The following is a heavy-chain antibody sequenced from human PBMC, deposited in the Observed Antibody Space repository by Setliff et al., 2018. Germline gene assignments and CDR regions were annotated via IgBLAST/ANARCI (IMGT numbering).Heavy chain of an antibody. D-gene: IGHD3-16*02. J-gene: IGHJ6*02. V-gene: IGHV1-8*02. Sequence: ASVKVSCKASGYTFTSYDINWVRQATGQGLEWMGWMNPNSGNTGYAQKFQGRVTMTRNTSISTAYMELSSLRSEDTAVYYCARLYYDYVWGSYRLYYYYGMDIWGQGTTVTVSS. CDR1: GYTFTSYD. CDR3: ARLYYDYVWGSYRLYYYYGMDI. CDR2: MNPNSGNT.